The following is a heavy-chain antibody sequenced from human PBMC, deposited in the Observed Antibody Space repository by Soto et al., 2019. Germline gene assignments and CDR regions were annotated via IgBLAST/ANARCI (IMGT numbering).Heavy chain of an antibody. D-gene: IGHD3-10*01. CDR1: GGSFSGYY. V-gene: IGHV4-34*01. Sequence: PSETLSLTCAVYGGSFSGYYWSWIRQPPGKGLEWIGEINHSGSTNYNPSLKSRVTISVDTSKNQFSLKLSSVTAADTAVYYCARGRFRAPFDYWGRGTLVTVSS. J-gene: IGHJ4*02. CDR3: ARGRFRAPFDY. CDR2: INHSGST.